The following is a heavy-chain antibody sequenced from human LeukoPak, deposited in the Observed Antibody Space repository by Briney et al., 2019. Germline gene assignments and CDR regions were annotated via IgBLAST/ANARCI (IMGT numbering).Heavy chain of an antibody. J-gene: IGHJ4*02. V-gene: IGHV3-15*07. D-gene: IGHD3-22*01. CDR3: TTPAGSSGYSALDFDY. Sequence: GGSLRLSCAVSGLTLSNVWMNWVRQAPGKGLEWVGRIKSKTDGGTTDYAAPVKGRFTISRDDSKNTLYLQMNSLKTEDTAVYYCTTPAGSSGYSALDFDYWGQGTLVTVSS. CDR1: GLTLSNVW. CDR2: IKSKTDGGTT.